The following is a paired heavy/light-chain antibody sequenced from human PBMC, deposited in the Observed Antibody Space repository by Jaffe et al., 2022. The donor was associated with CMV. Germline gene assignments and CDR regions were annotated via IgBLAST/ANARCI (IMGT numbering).Heavy chain of an antibody. V-gene: IGHV3-15*01. CDR2: IKSKTDGGTT. Sequence: EVQLVESGGGLVKPGGSLRLSCAASGFTFSNAWMSWVRQAPGKGLEWVGRIKSKTDGGTTDYAAPVKGRFTISRDDSKNTLYLQMNSLKTEDTAVYYCTTGVVPAARWGGDYYYGMDVWGQGTTVTVSS. D-gene: IGHD2-2*01. CDR1: GFTFSNAW. CDR3: TTGVVPAARWGGDYYYGMDV. J-gene: IGHJ6*02.
Light chain of an antibody. V-gene: IGLV7-43*01. CDR2: STS. Sequence: QTVVTQEPSLTVSPGGTVTLTCASSTGAVTSGYYPNWFQQKPGQAPRALIYSTSNKHSWTPARFSGSLLGGKAALTLSGVQPEDEAEYYCLLYYGGAWVFGGGTKLTVL. J-gene: IGLJ3*02. CDR1: TGAVTSGYY. CDR3: LLYYGGAWV.